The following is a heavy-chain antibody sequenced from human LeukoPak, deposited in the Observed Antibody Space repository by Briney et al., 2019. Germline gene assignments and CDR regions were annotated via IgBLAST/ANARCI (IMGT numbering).Heavy chain of an antibody. CDR2: IYYSGST. J-gene: IGHJ1*01. Sequence: PSETLSLTCTVSGGSTSSYYWSWIRQPPGKGLEWIGYIYYSGSTNYNPSLKSRVTISVDTSKNQFSLKLSSVTAADTAVYYCARASNAEYFQHWGQGTLVTVSS. CDR1: GGSTSSYY. V-gene: IGHV4-59*01. CDR3: ARASNAEYFQH.